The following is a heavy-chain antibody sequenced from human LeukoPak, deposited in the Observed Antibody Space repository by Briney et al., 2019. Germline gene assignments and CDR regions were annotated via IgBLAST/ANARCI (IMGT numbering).Heavy chain of an antibody. D-gene: IGHD2/OR15-2a*01. V-gene: IGHV3-30*02. Sequence: GGSLRLSCAASGFTFSSYGMHWVRQAPGKGLEWVTFIRYDGSNKYYADSVKGRFTISRDNAKNSLFLQMNSLTADDTAVYYCARERTTIVSGTTIGAYWGQGTLVTVSS. CDR3: ARERTTIVSGTTIGAY. CDR2: IRYDGSNK. CDR1: GFTFSSYG. J-gene: IGHJ4*02.